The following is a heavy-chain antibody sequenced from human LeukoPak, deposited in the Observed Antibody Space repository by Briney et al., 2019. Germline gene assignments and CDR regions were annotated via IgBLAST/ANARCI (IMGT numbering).Heavy chain of an antibody. J-gene: IGHJ6*03. CDR3: ARDGRYFDWSPTYYYYYYMDV. CDR1: GGTFSNYA. Sequence: SVKVSCKASGGTFSNYAISWVRQAPGQGLEWMGGIIPIFDTTNYAQKFQGRVTITADTSTSTAYMELSSLRSEDTAVYYCARDGRYFDWSPTYYYYYYMDVWGKGTTVTISS. V-gene: IGHV1-69*06. D-gene: IGHD3-9*01. CDR2: IIPIFDTT.